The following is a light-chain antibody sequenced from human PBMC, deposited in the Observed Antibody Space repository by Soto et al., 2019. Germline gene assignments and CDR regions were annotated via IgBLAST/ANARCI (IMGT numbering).Light chain of an antibody. J-gene: IGKJ4*01. CDR3: QQHDDWPLT. CDR2: GTS. CDR1: QNVNDN. Sequence: EIVLTQSPATLSVSPGETATLSCRADQNVNDNLAWYQQKPGQPPRLLIYGTSTRAAGTPDRFSGSGSGPEFTLTIANLQSDDFAVYICQQHDDWPLTFGGGTKGETK. V-gene: IGKV3-15*01.